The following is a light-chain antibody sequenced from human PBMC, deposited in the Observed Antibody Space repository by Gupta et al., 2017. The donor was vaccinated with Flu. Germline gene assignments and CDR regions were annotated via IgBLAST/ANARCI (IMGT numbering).Light chain of an antibody. V-gene: IGLV8-61*01. CDR2: KRN. CDR3: VQDGSNGVWV. Sequence: KVTITFGLTSDSVANDYCPSCHQQTPAHTHRRLIYKRNRRSAGVAGRFSGSIGGNTAALTITGAQKGDEADYYCVQDGSNGVWVFGGGTRLTVL. J-gene: IGLJ3*02. CDR1: SDSVANDYC.